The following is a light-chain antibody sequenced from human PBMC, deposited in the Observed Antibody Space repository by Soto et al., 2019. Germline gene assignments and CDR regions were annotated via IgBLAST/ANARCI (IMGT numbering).Light chain of an antibody. V-gene: IGLV2-14*01. J-gene: IGLJ1*01. Sequence: QSALTQPASVSGSPGQSITMSCTGTSSDVGGYNYVSWYQQHPGKAPKLMIYEVSNRPSGVSNRFSGSKSGNTASLTISGLQAEDEADYYCSSYISSSIDYVFGTGTKLTAL. CDR3: SSYISSSIDYV. CDR1: SSDVGGYNY. CDR2: EVS.